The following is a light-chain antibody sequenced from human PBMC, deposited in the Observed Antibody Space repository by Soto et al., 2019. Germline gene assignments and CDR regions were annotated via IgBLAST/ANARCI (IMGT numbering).Light chain of an antibody. CDR3: CSYVGGWV. CDR2: EDF. V-gene: IGLV2-23*01. CDR1: SSNIGSYYL. Sequence: QSALTKPASVSGSPGQSTTISCTGTSSNIGSYYLVSWYQQHPGRAPKLIIYEDFKRPSGVSNRFSTSKSGNTASLTISGLQAEDEADYYCCSYVGGWVFGGGTKLTVL. J-gene: IGLJ3*02.